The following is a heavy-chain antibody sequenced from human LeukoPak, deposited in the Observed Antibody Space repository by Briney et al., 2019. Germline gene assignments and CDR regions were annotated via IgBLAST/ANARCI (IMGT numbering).Heavy chain of an antibody. J-gene: IGHJ6*02. D-gene: IGHD2-2*01. Sequence: GASVTLSCTASGYTFTSYGISWVRQAPGQGLEWMAGITAYNGNTNYAQKLQGRVTMTTDTSTSTAYMELRSLRSDDTAVYYCARVAAIVVVPAANSYGMDVWGQGTTVTVYS. CDR3: ARVAAIVVVPAANSYGMDV. CDR2: ITAYNGNT. CDR1: GYTFTSYG. V-gene: IGHV1-18*01.